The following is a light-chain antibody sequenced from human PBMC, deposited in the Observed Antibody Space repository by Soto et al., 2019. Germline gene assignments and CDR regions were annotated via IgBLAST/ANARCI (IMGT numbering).Light chain of an antibody. V-gene: IGKV1-39*01. J-gene: IGKJ1*01. CDR1: QRISSY. Sequence: DIQMTQSPSSLSASVRDRVTITCRASQRISSYLNWYQQKPGKAPKLLIYAASSLQSGVPSRFSSSGSGTDFTLTISSLQPEDFATYYCQQSYSAPRTFGHGTKVEIK. CDR2: AAS. CDR3: QQSYSAPRT.